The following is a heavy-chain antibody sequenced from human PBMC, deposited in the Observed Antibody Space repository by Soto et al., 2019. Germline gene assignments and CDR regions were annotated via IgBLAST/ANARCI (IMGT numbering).Heavy chain of an antibody. CDR3: ATMKRARLDS. Sequence: QEQVVQSGPAMKEPGSSVKVSCRASGIMSSGYGFSWVRQAPGQGLEWVGRINLILDSTHYVQNLQGRVSITVDKSTDTAYLEVTSLRLEDTAIYFCATMKRARLDSWGRGTVVTVSS. J-gene: IGHJ4*02. CDR2: INLILDST. D-gene: IGHD6-25*01. CDR1: GIMSSGYG. V-gene: IGHV1-69*09.